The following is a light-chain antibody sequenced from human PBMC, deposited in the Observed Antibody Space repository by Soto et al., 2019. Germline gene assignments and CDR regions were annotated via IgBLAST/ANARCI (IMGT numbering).Light chain of an antibody. Sequence: SVLTQPPSVCGAPGQRVTISCTGSSSNIGAGYDVHWYQQLPGTAPKLLIYGNSNRPSGVPDRFSGSKSGTSASLAITGLQAEDEADYYCQSYDSSLSGPVVFGGGTKLTVL. V-gene: IGLV1-40*01. CDR3: QSYDSSLSGPVV. CDR1: SSNIGAGYD. CDR2: GNS. J-gene: IGLJ2*01.